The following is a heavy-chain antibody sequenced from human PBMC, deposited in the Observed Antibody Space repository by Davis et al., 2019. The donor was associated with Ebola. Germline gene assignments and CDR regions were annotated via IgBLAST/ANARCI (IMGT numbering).Heavy chain of an antibody. CDR2: ISGSGGST. CDR3: AKAQGSSGWYAFDY. CDR1: GFTFSSYA. J-gene: IGHJ4*02. D-gene: IGHD6-19*01. V-gene: IGHV3-23*01. Sequence: GESLKISCAASGFTFSSYAMSWVRQAPGKGLEWVSAISGSGGSTYYADSVKGRFTISRDNSKNTLYLQMNSLRAEDTAVYYCAKAQGSSGWYAFDYWGQGTLVTVSS.